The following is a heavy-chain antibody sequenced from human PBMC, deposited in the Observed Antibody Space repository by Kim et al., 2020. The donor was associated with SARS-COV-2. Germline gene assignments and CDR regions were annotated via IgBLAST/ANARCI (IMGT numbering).Heavy chain of an antibody. Sequence: PTLKSRVTLSVDTSKNQFSLKLGSVTAADTAVYYCAADPGGYGDFNWFDPWGQGTLVTVSS. V-gene: IGHV4-31*02. J-gene: IGHJ5*02. D-gene: IGHD4-17*01. CDR3: AADPGGYGDFNWFDP.